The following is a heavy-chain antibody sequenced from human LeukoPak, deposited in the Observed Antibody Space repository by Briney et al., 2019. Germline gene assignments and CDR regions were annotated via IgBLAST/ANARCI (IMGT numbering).Heavy chain of an antibody. CDR3: AKVGWGWYQIDY. D-gene: IGHD6-19*01. Sequence: GGSLRLSCATSGFTFSSYAMYWVRKAPGKGLEWVAFIRYDGTEEDYADSVKGRFTISRDNSKNTMYLVMNSLRLEDTAVYYCAKVGWGWYQIDYWGQGTLVTVS. J-gene: IGHJ4*02. CDR1: GFTFSSYA. V-gene: IGHV3-30*02. CDR2: IRYDGTEE.